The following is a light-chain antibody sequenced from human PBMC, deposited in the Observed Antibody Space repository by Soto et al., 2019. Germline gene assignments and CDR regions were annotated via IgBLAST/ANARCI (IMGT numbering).Light chain of an antibody. CDR1: QSVRGNY. CDR2: GAS. Sequence: VLTPSHGTXSLSPVPNATXXXXAIQSVRGNYLAWYQHKXGQAPRLFIYGASXRANGIPDRFSGSGSGTDFTLTISRLETEDFAVYYCQQYGSSRLTFGQGTKLDIK. V-gene: IGKV3-20*01. CDR3: QQYGSSRLT. J-gene: IGKJ1*01.